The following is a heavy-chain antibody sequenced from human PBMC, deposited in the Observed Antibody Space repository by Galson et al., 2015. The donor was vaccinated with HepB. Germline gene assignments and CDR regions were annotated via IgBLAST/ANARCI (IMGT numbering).Heavy chain of an antibody. CDR1: GYTFSSYS. Sequence: SVKVSCKASGYTFSSYSIAWVRQAPGQGLEWMGWISTYDSSTNYAQKLQGRVTMTTETSTTTAYMELRSLRSDDTAVYYWAWGALVGVVNATLNNWFDHWGQGTLVTVSS. CDR2: ISTYDSST. D-gene: IGHD2-15*01. J-gene: IGHJ5*02. V-gene: IGHV1-18*01. CDR3: AWGALVGVVNATLNNWFDH.